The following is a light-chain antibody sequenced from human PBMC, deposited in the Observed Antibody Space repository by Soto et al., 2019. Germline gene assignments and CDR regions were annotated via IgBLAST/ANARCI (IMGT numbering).Light chain of an antibody. CDR3: QQLNSYPLT. CDR1: QSISSY. CDR2: AAS. Sequence: DIQMTQSPSSLSASVGDRVTITCRASQSISSYLNWYQQKPGEAPKLLIYAASSLQSGVPSRFSGSGSGTDFTLTISSLQPEDFATYYCQQLNSYPLTFGGGTKVDIK. V-gene: IGKV1-39*01. J-gene: IGKJ4*01.